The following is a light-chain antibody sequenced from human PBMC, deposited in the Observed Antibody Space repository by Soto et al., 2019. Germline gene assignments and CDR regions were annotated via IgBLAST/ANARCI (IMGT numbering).Light chain of an antibody. CDR3: QQYNSLWT. J-gene: IGKJ1*01. V-gene: IGKV1-5*03. CDR1: QSISSW. CDR2: KAS. Sequence: DIQMTQSPSTLSASVGDRVTITCRASQSISSWLAWYQQKPGKAPKLLIYKASSLESGVPSRFSGSGSGTEFTLTISSLQPDDFATYYCQQYNSLWTFGQGTKAEIK.